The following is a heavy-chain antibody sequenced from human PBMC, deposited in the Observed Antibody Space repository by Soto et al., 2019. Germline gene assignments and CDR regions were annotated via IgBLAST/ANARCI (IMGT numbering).Heavy chain of an antibody. CDR2: ISYDGSHK. J-gene: IGHJ5*02. Sequence: GGSLRLSCAASGFTFSSYGMHWVRQAPGKGLEWVAVISYDGSHKNYADSVKGRFTISRDNSKNTLYLQMNSLGAEDTAVYYCVGMTPQPPWGQGTLVTGSA. V-gene: IGHV3-30*03. CDR1: GFTFSSYG. D-gene: IGHD1-1*01. CDR3: VGMTPQPP.